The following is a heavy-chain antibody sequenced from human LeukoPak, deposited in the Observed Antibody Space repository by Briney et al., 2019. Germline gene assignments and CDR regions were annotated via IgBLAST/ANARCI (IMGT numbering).Heavy chain of an antibody. V-gene: IGHV3-21*01. CDR2: ISSSSSYI. D-gene: IGHD1-26*01. Sequence: PGGSLRLSCAASGFTFSSYSMNWVRQAPGKGLEWVSSISSSSSYIYYADSVKGRFTISRDNSKNTLYLQMNSLRAEDTAVYYCARVQEVSGSYELDAFDIWGQGTMVTVSS. CDR1: GFTFSSYS. CDR3: ARVQEVSGSYELDAFDI. J-gene: IGHJ3*02.